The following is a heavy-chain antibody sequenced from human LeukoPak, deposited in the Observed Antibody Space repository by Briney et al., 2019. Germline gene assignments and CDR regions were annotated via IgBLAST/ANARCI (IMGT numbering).Heavy chain of an antibody. CDR3: ARGYSSGWTTDY. D-gene: IGHD6-19*01. Sequence: GGSLRLSCAASGFTFRSHSMHWVRQTPGKGLEWVAVISFDGSINYYADSVKGRFTISRDNSKNTLFLQMNSLRPEDTAVYYCARGYSSGWTTDYWGQGTLVTVSS. V-gene: IGHV3-30*04. J-gene: IGHJ4*02. CDR1: GFTFRSHS. CDR2: ISFDGSIN.